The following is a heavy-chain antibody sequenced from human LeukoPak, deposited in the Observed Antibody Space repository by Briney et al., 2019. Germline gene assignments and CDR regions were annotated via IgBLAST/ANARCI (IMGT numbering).Heavy chain of an antibody. CDR1: GGSISSYY. J-gene: IGHJ6*03. Sequence: SETLSLTCTVSGGSISSYYWSWIRQPAGKGLEWIGRIYTSGSTNYNPSLESRVTMSVDTSKNQFSLKLSSVTAADTAVYYCARDGLRVPAAIDYYYYMDVWGKGTTVTVSS. D-gene: IGHD2-2*01. V-gene: IGHV4-4*07. CDR2: IYTSGST. CDR3: ARDGLRVPAAIDYYYYMDV.